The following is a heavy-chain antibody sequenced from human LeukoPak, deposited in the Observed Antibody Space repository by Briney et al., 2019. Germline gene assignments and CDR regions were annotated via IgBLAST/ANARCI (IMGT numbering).Heavy chain of an antibody. V-gene: IGHV3-30*02. CDR2: IRYDGSNK. D-gene: IGHD1-1*01. CDR1: GFPFISYG. Sequence: GGPLRLSWAAPGFPFISYGMHWVRQAPGKGRGWVAFIRYDGSNKYYADSVKGRFTISRDNSKNTLYLQMNSLRAEDTAVYYCAKDRGVQLERQVYFDYWGQGTLVTVSS. CDR3: AKDRGVQLERQVYFDY. J-gene: IGHJ4*02.